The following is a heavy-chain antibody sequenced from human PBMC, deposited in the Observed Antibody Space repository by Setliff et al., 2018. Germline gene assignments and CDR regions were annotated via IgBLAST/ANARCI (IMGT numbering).Heavy chain of an antibody. CDR3: ARHEFVGGYYGSVTYRHFDY. Sequence: SETLSLTCTVSGGSISTSSYQWGWVRQTPGKGLEWIGSIYYSGTAYYNPSLKSRVTISVDTSKNQFSLQVTSVTATDTAVYYCARHEFVGGYYGSVTYRHFDYWGQGILVTVSS. J-gene: IGHJ4*02. CDR1: GGSISTSSYQ. CDR2: IYYSGTA. D-gene: IGHD3-10*01. V-gene: IGHV4-39*01.